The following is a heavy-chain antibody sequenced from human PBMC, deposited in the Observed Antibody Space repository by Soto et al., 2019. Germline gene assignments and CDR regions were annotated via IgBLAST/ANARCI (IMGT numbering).Heavy chain of an antibody. CDR1: GYNFNQYY. CDR3: ARGPEDSDVPRWDY. J-gene: IGHJ4*02. CDR2: INLRGGTT. V-gene: IGHV1-46*02. D-gene: IGHD1-26*01. Sequence: QVQLMQSGAEVRKPGASVRLSCETSGYNFNQYYIHWVRQAPGQGLEWMGIINLRGGTTEYAHKSRGRVTVTGETSTKTAYMELRSLRSEDTAMYFCARGPEDSDVPRWDYWGQGTLVTVSS.